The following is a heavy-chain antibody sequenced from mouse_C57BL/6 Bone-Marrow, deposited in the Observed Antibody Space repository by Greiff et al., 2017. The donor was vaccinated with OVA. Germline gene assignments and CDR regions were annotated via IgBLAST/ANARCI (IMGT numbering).Heavy chain of an antibody. D-gene: IGHD6-5*01. CDR1: GFTFSSYA. V-gene: IGHV5-4*01. Sequence: EVKLVESGGGLVKPGGSLTLSCAASGFTFSSYAMSWVRQTPEKRLEWVATISDGGSYTYYPDNVKGRFTISRDNAKNNLYLQMSHLKSEDTAMYYCAREKAYLNYFDYCGQGTTLTVSS. J-gene: IGHJ2*01. CDR3: AREKAYLNYFDY. CDR2: ISDGGSYT.